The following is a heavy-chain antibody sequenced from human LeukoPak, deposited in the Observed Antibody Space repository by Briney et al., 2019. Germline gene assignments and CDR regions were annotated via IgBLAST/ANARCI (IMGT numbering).Heavy chain of an antibody. CDR1: GFSLPTRGMS. CDR2: IDWDDDK. CDR3: ARMGWGSYRDTFIDY. V-gene: IGHV2-70*11. J-gene: IGHJ4*02. D-gene: IGHD3-16*02. Sequence: SGPALVKPTQTLTLTCTFSGFSLPTRGMSLNWIRQPPGKALEWLARIDWDDDKYYSTSLKTRLTIAKDSSKSQVVLTMTNMDPVDTATYYCARMGWGSYRDTFIDYWGQGTLVTVSS.